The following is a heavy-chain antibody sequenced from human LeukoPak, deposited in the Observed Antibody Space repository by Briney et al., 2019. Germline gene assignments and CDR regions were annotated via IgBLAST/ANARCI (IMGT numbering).Heavy chain of an antibody. J-gene: IGHJ6*02. V-gene: IGHV4-4*07. D-gene: IGHD3-10*01. CDR1: VGSISSYY. CDR3: ARCSGSGSYYQDV. Sequence: KASETLSLTCTVSVGSISSYYGSCMRQPAGKGLEWIGRIYTSGSTNYNPSLKSRVTMSVDTSNNQFSLKLSSVTAADTAVYYCARCSGSGSYYQDVWGQGTTVTVSS. CDR2: IYTSGST.